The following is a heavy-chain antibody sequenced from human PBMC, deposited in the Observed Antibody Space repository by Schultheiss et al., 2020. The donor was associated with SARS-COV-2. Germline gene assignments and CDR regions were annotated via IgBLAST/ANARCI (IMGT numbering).Heavy chain of an antibody. Sequence: SVKVSCKASGYTFTSYAISWVRQAPGQGLEWMGGIIPIFGTANYAQKFQGRVTITADESTSTAYMELSSLRSEDTAVYYCAGGFYGYGHYYYYYYMDVWGKGTTVTVSS. V-gene: IGHV1-69*13. CDR3: AGGFYGYGHYYYYYYMDV. D-gene: IGHD5-18*01. CDR2: IIPIFGTA. J-gene: IGHJ6*03. CDR1: GYTFTSYA.